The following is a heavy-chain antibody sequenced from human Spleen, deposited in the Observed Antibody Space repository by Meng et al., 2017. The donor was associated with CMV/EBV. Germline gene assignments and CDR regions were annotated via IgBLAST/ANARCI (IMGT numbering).Heavy chain of an antibody. J-gene: IGHJ4*02. CDR1: GFTFSGYS. V-gene: IGHV3-21*01. Sequence: GGSLRLSCAASGFTFSGYSMNWVRQAPGTGLEWVSSINSGSTYIYYADSVKGRFTISRDNAINSPYLQINSLRVEDTAVYYCARDSVGWSRDFWGQGTVVTVSS. CDR3: ARDSVGWSRDF. CDR2: INSGSTYI. D-gene: IGHD3-3*01.